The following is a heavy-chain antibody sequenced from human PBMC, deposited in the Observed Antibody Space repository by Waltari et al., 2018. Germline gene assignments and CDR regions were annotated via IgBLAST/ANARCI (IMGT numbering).Heavy chain of an antibody. D-gene: IGHD6-19*01. V-gene: IGHV4-4*02. CDR3: ASVWGSGWYYFDY. CDR2: IYHSGST. Sequence: QVQLQESGPGLVKPSGTLSLTCPVSGGPLSSITSWSWVRQPPGKGLEWIGEIYHSGSTNYNPSLKSRVTISVDKSKNQFSLKLSSVTAADTAVYYCASVWGSGWYYFDYWGQGTLVTVSS. CDR1: GGPLSSITS. J-gene: IGHJ4*02.